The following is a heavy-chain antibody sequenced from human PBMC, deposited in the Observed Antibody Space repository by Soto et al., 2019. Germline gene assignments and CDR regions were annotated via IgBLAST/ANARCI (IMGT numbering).Heavy chain of an antibody. CDR3: ARDGYSFKPLDY. J-gene: IGHJ4*02. V-gene: IGHV4-34*01. CDR2: INHSGST. CDR1: GGSFSGYY. D-gene: IGHD5-18*01. Sequence: QVQLQQWGAGLLKPSETLSLTCAVYGGSFSGYYWSWIRQPPGKGLEWIGEINHSGSTNYNPSLKRRVTISVDTSKNQFSLKLSSVTAADTAVYYCARDGYSFKPLDYWGQGTLVTVSS.